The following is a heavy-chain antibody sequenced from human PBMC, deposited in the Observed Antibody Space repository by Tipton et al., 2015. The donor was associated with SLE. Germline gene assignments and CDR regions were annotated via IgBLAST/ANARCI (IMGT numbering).Heavy chain of an antibody. CDR3: AREGGSSWPRDAFDI. CDR1: GGSISSYY. D-gene: IGHD6-13*01. Sequence: TLSLTCTVSGGSISSYYWSWIRQPPGKGLEWIGYIYYSGSINYNPSLKSRVTISVDTSKNQFSLKLSSVTAADTAVYYCAREGGSSWPRDAFDIWGQGTMVTVSS. J-gene: IGHJ3*02. V-gene: IGHV4-59*01. CDR2: IYYSGSI.